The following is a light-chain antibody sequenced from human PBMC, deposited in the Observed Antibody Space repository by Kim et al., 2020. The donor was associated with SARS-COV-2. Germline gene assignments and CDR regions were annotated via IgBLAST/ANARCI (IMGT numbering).Light chain of an antibody. CDR2: DAS. J-gene: IGKJ4*01. CDR3: QHAGS. Sequence: ASQSVGDHFAWYQQKPGRTPRLLIYDASIRATGIPDRFSASGSGTDFTLSINSLEPDDFAVYYCQHAGSFGGGTKVDIK. CDR1: QSVGDH. V-gene: IGKV3-11*01.